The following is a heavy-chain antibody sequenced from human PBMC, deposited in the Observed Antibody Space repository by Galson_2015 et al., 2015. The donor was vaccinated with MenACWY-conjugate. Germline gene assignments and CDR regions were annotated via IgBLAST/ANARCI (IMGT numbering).Heavy chain of an antibody. V-gene: IGHV3-66*01. CDR2: IYTGGNT. D-gene: IGHD4-17*01. J-gene: IGHJ4*02. CDR3: ARDGCSNDYGDYLGY. CDR1: GFTVSSNY. Sequence: SLRLSCAASGFTVSSNYMTWVRQAPGKGLEWVSVIYTGGNTYYADSVKGRFTISRDNSKNMLYLQMNSLRAEDTAVYYCARDGCSNDYGDYLGYWGQGTLVIVSS.